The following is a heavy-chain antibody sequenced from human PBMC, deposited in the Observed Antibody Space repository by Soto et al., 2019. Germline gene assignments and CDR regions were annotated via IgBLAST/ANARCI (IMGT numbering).Heavy chain of an antibody. Sequence: SETLSLTCAVSGGSISSSNWWSWVRQPPGKGLEWIGEIYHSGSTNYNPSLKSRVTISVAKSKNQFSLKLNSVTAADTAVYYWARVLGAPTYYDILTGYLTPWGQGALVTVSS. V-gene: IGHV4-4*02. CDR1: GGSISSSNW. D-gene: IGHD3-9*01. CDR3: ARVLGAPTYYDILTGYLTP. J-gene: IGHJ5*02. CDR2: IYHSGST.